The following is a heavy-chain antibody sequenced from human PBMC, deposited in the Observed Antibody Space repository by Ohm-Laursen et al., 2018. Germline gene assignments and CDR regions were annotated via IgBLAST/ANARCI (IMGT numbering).Heavy chain of an antibody. CDR1: GFTFGDYA. CDR3: TKDFRDVVPLVMAS. CDR2: ISWNSASI. Sequence: SLRLSCAATGFTFGDYAFHWVRHAPGKGLEWVSGISWNSASIGYVDSVKGRFTIFRDNAKKSLYLQMDSLRAEDTALYYCTKDFRDVVPLVMASWGQGTLVTVSS. J-gene: IGHJ4*03. D-gene: IGHD2-2*01. V-gene: IGHV3-9*01.